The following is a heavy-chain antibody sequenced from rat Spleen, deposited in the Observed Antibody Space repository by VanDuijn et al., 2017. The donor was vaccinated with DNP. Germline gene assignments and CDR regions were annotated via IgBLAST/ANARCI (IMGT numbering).Heavy chain of an antibody. CDR3: ATGVY. Sequence: QVQLKESGPGLVQPSRTLSLTCTVSGFSLTSYGVSWFRQPPGKGLEWMGVKWNNGGTDYNSAIISRLSISRDTSKSQVFLNMNSLQTEDTAMYLCATGVYWGQGVIVTVSS. D-gene: IGHD4-2*01. CDR2: KWNNGGT. V-gene: IGHV2-47*01. J-gene: IGHJ2*01. CDR1: GFSLTSYG.